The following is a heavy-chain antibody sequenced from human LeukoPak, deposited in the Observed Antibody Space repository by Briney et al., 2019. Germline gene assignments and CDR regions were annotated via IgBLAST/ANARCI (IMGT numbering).Heavy chain of an antibody. CDR1: GGTFSSYA. Sequence: ASVKVSCKASGGTFSSYAISWVRQAPGQGLEWMGGIIPIFGTANYAQKFQGRVTITTDESTSTAYMELSSLRSEDTAVYHCARGRQNAFDIWGQGTMVTVSS. J-gene: IGHJ3*02. D-gene: IGHD1-1*01. CDR2: IIPIFGTA. V-gene: IGHV1-69*05. CDR3: ARGRQNAFDI.